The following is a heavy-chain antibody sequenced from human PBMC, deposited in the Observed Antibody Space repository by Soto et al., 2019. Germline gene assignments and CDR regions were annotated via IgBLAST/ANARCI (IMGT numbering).Heavy chain of an antibody. Sequence: ASVKVSCKASVFTSSGISWVRQAPGQRLEWMGWISTHNGNTIYAQKFQVRVIMTMGTSTTTVYMELRSLRPDDTAVYLCAREGILGLFDAYDLWGQGTMVTVSS. V-gene: IGHV1-18*04. CDR3: AREGILGLFDAYDL. CDR2: ISTHNGNT. CDR1: VFTSSG. J-gene: IGHJ3*01. D-gene: IGHD3-3*01.